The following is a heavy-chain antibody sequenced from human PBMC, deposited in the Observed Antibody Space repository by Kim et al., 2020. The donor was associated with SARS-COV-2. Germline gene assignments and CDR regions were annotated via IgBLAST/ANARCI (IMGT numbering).Heavy chain of an antibody. CDR3: ARDRVTGYSSGWSYYYYGMDV. CDR2: ISYDGSNK. CDR1: GFTFSSYA. J-gene: IGHJ6*02. D-gene: IGHD6-19*01. V-gene: IGHV3-30-3*01. Sequence: GGSLRLSFAASGFTFSSYAMHWVRQAPGKGLEWVAVISYDGSNKNYADSVKGRFTISRDNSKNTLYLQMNSLRAEDTAVYYCARDRVTGYSSGWSYYYYGMDVWGQGTTVTVSS.